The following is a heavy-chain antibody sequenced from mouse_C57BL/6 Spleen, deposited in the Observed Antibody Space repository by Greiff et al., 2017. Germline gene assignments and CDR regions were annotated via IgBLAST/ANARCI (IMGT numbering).Heavy chain of an antibody. CDR1: GYTFTSYW. Sequence: QVQLKQPGAELVKPGASVKMSCKASGYTFTSYWITWVKQRPGQGLEWIGDIYPGSGSTNYNEKFKSKATLTVDTSSSTAYMQLSSLTSEDSAVYYCANYYGSSWAMDYWGQGTSVTVSS. CDR3: ANYYGSSWAMDY. J-gene: IGHJ4*01. CDR2: IYPGSGST. V-gene: IGHV1-55*01. D-gene: IGHD1-1*01.